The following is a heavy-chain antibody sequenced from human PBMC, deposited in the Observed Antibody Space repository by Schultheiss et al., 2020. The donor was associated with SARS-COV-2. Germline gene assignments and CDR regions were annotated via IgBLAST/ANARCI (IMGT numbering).Heavy chain of an antibody. Sequence: GESLKISCAASGFTVSSNYMSWVRQAPGKGLEWVAVISYDGSNKYYADSVKGRFTISRDNSKNTLYLQMNSLRAEDTAVYYCAKDRGYCSSTSCGDAFDIWGQGTMVTVSS. J-gene: IGHJ3*02. CDR3: AKDRGYCSSTSCGDAFDI. CDR1: GFTVSSNY. V-gene: IGHV3-30*18. D-gene: IGHD2-2*01. CDR2: ISYDGSNK.